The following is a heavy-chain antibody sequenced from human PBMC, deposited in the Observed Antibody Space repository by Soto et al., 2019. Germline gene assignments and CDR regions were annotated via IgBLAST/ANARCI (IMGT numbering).Heavy chain of an antibody. CDR1: GFTFSSYE. J-gene: IGHJ6*02. D-gene: IGHD5-18*01. CDR3: ARDNAAMVLAPHYYYYGMDV. V-gene: IGHV3-48*03. CDR2: ISSSGSTI. Sequence: SLRLSCAASGFTFSSYEMNWVRQAPGKGLEWVSYISSSGSTIYYADSVKGRFTISRDNAKNSLYLQMNSLRAEDTAVYYCARDNAAMVLAPHYYYYGMDVWGQGTTVTVSS.